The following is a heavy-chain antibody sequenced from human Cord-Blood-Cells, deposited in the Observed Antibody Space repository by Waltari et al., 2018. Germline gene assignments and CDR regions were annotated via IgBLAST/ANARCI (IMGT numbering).Heavy chain of an antibody. CDR2: ISGSGGST. V-gene: IGHV3-23*01. J-gene: IGHJ1*01. Sequence: EEQLLESGGGLVQPGGSLSLSCAASGFTFSSYALSWVRQAPGKGLEWVSAISGSGGSTYYADSVKGRFTISRDNSKNTLYLQMNSLRAEDTAVYYCAKTYSSSWYMDWGQGTLVTVSS. CDR3: AKTYSSSWYMD. CDR1: GFTFSSYA. D-gene: IGHD6-13*01.